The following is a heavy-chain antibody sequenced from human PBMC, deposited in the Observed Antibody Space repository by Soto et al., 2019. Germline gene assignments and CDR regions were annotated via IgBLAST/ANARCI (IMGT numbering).Heavy chain of an antibody. Sequence: ASVKVSCKASGYTFTSYGISWVRQAPGQGLEWMGWISAYNGNTNYAQKLQGRVTMTTDTSTSTAYMELRSLRPDDTAMYYCARDGVSSTEYTWNYGTYFHYWGQGTLVTAPQ. D-gene: IGHD1-7*01. V-gene: IGHV1-18*01. J-gene: IGHJ4*02. CDR2: ISAYNGNT. CDR3: ARDGVSSTEYTWNYGTYFHY. CDR1: GYTFTSYG.